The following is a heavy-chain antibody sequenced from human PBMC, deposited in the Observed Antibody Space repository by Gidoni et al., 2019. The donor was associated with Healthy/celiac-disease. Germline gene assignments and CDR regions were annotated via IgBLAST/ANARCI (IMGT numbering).Heavy chain of an antibody. CDR2: IIPIFGTA. CDR3: ARGQQGYYDSSGYYFYDAFDI. Sequence: WKASGGTFSSYAISWVRQAPGQGLEWMGGIIPIFGTANYAQKFQGRVTITADESTSTAYMELSSLRSEDTAVYYCARGQQGYYDSSGYYFYDAFDIWGQGTMVTVSS. D-gene: IGHD3-22*01. J-gene: IGHJ3*02. CDR1: GGTFSSYA. V-gene: IGHV1-69*01.